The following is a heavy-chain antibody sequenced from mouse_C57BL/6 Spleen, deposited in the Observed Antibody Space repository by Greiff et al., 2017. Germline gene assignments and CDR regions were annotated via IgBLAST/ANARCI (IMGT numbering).Heavy chain of an antibody. V-gene: IGHV1-50*01. J-gene: IGHJ4*01. CDR1: GYTFTSYW. Sequence: VQLQQPGAELVKPGASVKLSCKASGYTFTSYWMQWVKQRPGQGLEWIGEIDPSDSYTNYNQKFKGKATLTVDTSSSTAYMQLSSLTSEDSAVYYCARGFITTVVEGAMDYWGQGTSVTVSS. CDR2: IDPSDSYT. CDR3: ARGFITTVVEGAMDY. D-gene: IGHD1-1*01.